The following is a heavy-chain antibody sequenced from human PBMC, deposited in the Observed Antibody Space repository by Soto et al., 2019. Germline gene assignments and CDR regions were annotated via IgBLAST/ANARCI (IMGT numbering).Heavy chain of an antibody. CDR2: ISGSSDST. Sequence: PGGSLRLSCASSGFTFSSYAMSWVRQAPGKGLERFSDISGSSDSTYYADSVRGRFTISRDNSKNTLYLQMNSLRAEDTAVYFCAKDQEGSGSHWLGYNYYGMDVWGQGTTVTVSS. V-gene: IGHV3-23*01. CDR1: GFTFSSYA. CDR3: AKDQEGSGSHWLGYNYYGMDV. J-gene: IGHJ6*02. D-gene: IGHD3-10*01.